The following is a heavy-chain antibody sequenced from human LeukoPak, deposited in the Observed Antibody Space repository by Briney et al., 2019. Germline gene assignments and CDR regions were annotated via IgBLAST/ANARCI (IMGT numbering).Heavy chain of an antibody. CDR1: GYTFTGYY. D-gene: IGHD4-23*01. V-gene: IGHV1-2*02. J-gene: IGHJ5*02. CDR3: ARGTSHFMPDYGGNLGSFDP. CDR2: INPNSGGT. Sequence: ASVKVSCKASGYTFTGYYMHWVRQAPGQGLEWRGGINPNSGGTNYAEKFQGRVTMTRDTSISTAYMELSRLRSDDTAVYYCARGTSHFMPDYGGNLGSFDPWGQGTLVTVSS.